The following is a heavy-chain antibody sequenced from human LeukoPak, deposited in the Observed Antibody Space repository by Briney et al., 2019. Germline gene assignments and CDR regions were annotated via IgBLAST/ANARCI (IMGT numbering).Heavy chain of an antibody. CDR3: ARDRKAPAGPIVATSNVFDP. D-gene: IGHD5-12*01. CDR1: GGTFSSYA. V-gene: IGHV1-69*01. Sequence: GSSVKVSCNASGGTFSSYAISWVRQAPGQGLEWMGGIIPIFGTANYAQKFQGRVTITADESTSTAYMELSSLRSEDTAVYYCARDRKAPAGPIVATSNVFDPWGQGTLVTVSS. CDR2: IIPIFGTA. J-gene: IGHJ5*02.